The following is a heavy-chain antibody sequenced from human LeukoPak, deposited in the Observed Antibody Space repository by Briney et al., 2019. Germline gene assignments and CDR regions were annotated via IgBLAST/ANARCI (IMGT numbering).Heavy chain of an antibody. V-gene: IGHV4-30-4*01. D-gene: IGHD3-22*01. CDR2: IYYSGST. CDR3: ARARVYYYDGSDIPNWFDP. Sequence: SETLSLTCTVSGGSISSGDYYWSWIRQPPGKGLEWIGYIYYSGSTYYNPSLKSRVTISVDTSKNQFSLKLSSVTAADTAVYYCARARVYYYDGSDIPNWFDPWGQGTLVTVSS. CDR1: GGSISSGDYY. J-gene: IGHJ5*02.